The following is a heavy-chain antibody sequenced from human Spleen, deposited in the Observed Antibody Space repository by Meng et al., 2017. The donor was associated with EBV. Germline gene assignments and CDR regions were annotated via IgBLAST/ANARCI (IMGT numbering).Heavy chain of an antibody. V-gene: IGHV4-4*02. J-gene: IGHJ4*02. Sequence: QVRWTESGPGLVEPSGTLSLTCAVSGGSISSSDWWSWVRQSPEKGLEWIGEIYHSGRSNYNPSLKSRVTISVDKSKNQFSLELTSVTAADTAVYYCARGDNGDSYFDYWGQGTLVTVSS. CDR2: IYHSGRS. CDR1: GGSISSSDW. D-gene: IGHD4-17*01. CDR3: ARGDNGDSYFDY.